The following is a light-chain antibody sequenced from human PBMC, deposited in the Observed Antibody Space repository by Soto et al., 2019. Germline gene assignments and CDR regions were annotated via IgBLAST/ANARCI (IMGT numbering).Light chain of an antibody. CDR2: AAS. Sequence: IQMTQYPSSLSASVGDRVTITCRASQSIISYLNWYQQKPGKAPKLLIYAASSLQSGVPSRFSDSGSGTDFTLTISCLQPDDFATYYCQQSYSTPITLGQGRRLEIK. J-gene: IGKJ5*01. CDR3: QQSYSTPIT. V-gene: IGKV1-39*01. CDR1: QSIISY.